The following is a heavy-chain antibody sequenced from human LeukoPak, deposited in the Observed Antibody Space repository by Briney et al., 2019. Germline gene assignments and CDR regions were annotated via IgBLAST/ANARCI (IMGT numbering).Heavy chain of an antibody. Sequence: GGSLRLSCAASGFTFSSYGMHWVRQAPGKGLEWVAVISYDGSNKYYADSVKGRFTISRDNSKNTLYLQMNSLRAEDTAVYYCAKLYGSGSLLDYWGQGTLVTVSS. CDR1: GFTFSSYG. D-gene: IGHD3-10*01. J-gene: IGHJ4*02. V-gene: IGHV3-30*18. CDR2: ISYDGSNK. CDR3: AKLYGSGSLLDY.